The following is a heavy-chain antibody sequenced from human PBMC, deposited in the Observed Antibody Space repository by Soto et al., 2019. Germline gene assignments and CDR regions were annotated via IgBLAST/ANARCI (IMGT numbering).Heavy chain of an antibody. CDR1: GFTFSSYA. CDR3: EKYLRHSYGYLEEDEY. CDR2: ISYDGSNK. D-gene: IGHD5-18*01. V-gene: IGHV3-30-3*02. J-gene: IGHJ4*02. Sequence: QVQLVESGGGVVQPGRSLRLSCAASGFTFSSYAMHWVRQAPGKGLEWVAVISYDGSNKYYADSVKGRFTISRDNSKNTLYLQMNRVRAEDTAVYYFEKYLRHSYGYLEEDEYWGQGTQVTVSS.